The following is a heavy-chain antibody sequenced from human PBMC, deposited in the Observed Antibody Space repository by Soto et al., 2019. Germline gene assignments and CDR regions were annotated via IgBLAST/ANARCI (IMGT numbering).Heavy chain of an antibody. V-gene: IGHV1-46*01. CDR2: INPSGGST. CDR3: ARDYGDYNLWWGGDY. J-gene: IGHJ4*02. CDR1: GYTFTSYY. D-gene: IGHD4-17*01. Sequence: ASVKVSCKASGYTFTSYYMHWVRQAPGQGLEWMGIINPSGGSTSYAQKFQGRVTMTRDTSTSTVYMELSSLRSEDTAVYYCARDYGDYNLWWGGDYWGQGTLVTVSS.